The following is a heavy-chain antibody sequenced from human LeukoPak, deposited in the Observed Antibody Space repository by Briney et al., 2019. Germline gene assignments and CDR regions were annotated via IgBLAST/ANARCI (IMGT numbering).Heavy chain of an antibody. CDR2: IYYSGST. CDR3: ARDEGYCSGGSCYSGGDLDY. V-gene: IGHV4-39*07. CDR1: GGSISSSSYY. J-gene: IGHJ4*02. D-gene: IGHD2-15*01. Sequence: SETLSLTCTVSGGSISSSSYYWGWIRQPPGKGLEWIGSIYYSGSTYYNPSLKSRVTISVDTSKNQFSLKLSSVTAADTAVYYCARDEGYCSGGSCYSGGDLDYWGQGTLVTVSS.